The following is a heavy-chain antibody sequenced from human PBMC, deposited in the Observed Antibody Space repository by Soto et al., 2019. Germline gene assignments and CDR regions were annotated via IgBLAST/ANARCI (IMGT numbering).Heavy chain of an antibody. D-gene: IGHD2-8*01. Sequence: VQLLESGGGVVQRGGSLRLSCAASGFTVGSHAMSWVRQAPGKGLEWVSSISGSGDGTYYGDSVKGRFTISRDSSSSTVYLQMDNRSGVDTAVYFCTRSRRSILMVYGFGGMDVWGQVTTVTVSS. CDR1: GFTVGSHA. CDR2: ISGSGDGT. J-gene: IGHJ6*02. V-gene: IGHV3-23*01. CDR3: TRSRRSILMVYGFGGMDV.